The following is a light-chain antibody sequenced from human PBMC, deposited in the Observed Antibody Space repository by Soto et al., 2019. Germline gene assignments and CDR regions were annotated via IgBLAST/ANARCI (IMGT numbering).Light chain of an antibody. CDR1: QDIGRR. V-gene: IGKV1-12*01. J-gene: IGKJ1*01. CDR2: AAS. Sequence: DIQMTQSPSSVSASIGDRATITCRASQDIGRRLAWFQQKPGKAPKYLIQAASSLQGGVPSTFSGSGSGTDFTLTINTLHPEDFATYYCLQVYSFPRTFGQGTKVDI. CDR3: LQVYSFPRT.